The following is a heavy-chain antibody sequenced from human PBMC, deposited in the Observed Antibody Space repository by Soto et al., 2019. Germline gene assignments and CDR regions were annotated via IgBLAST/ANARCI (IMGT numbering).Heavy chain of an antibody. V-gene: IGHV4-39*01. D-gene: IGHD2-15*01. Sequence: QLQLQESGPGLVKPSETLSLTCTVSGGSISSSSYYWGWIRQPPGKGLEWIGSIYYSGSTYYNPSLKSRVTISADTSKNQFSLKLSSVTAADTAVYYCARRHCSGGSCYGRAWFDPWGQGTLVTVSS. CDR2: IYYSGST. CDR3: ARRHCSGGSCYGRAWFDP. J-gene: IGHJ5*02. CDR1: GGSISSSSYY.